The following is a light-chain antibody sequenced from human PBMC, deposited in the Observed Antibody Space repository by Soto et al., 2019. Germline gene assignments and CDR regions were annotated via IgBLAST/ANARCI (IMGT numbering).Light chain of an antibody. Sequence: QSALTQPASVSGSPGQSITISCTGTSSDVGGYNYVSWYQQHPGKAPKLIIYEVNNRPSGVSNRFSGSKSGNTASLTISGLQAEDEADYYCSSYTSSSTLFGGGTKLTVL. J-gene: IGLJ2*01. CDR2: EVN. CDR3: SSYTSSSTL. V-gene: IGLV2-14*01. CDR1: SSDVGGYNY.